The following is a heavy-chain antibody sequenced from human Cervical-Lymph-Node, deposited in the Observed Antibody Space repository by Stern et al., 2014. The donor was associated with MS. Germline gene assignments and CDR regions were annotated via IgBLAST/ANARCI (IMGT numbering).Heavy chain of an antibody. CDR2: ICDDGSNR. V-gene: IGHV3-33*01. D-gene: IGHD4-23*01. CDR1: GFTFSSSG. Sequence: VQLVEPGGGVVQPGRSLRLSCAASGFTFSSSGMHWVRQAPGKGLERLAIICDDGSNRYYADSVKGRFTISRDNSKNTLYLQMNSLRADDTAVYYCAREGGNTAEYFQHWGQGTLVTVSS. J-gene: IGHJ1*01. CDR3: AREGGNTAEYFQH.